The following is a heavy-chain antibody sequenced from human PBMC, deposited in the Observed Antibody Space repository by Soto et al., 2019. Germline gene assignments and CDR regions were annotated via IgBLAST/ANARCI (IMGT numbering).Heavy chain of an antibody. CDR2: IFYDGGNK. CDR1: GFTFSSYC. D-gene: IGHD3-10*01. CDR3: ARSREYYVSGGSCYHCYGMDV. V-gene: IGHV3-33*01. Sequence: PGGSLRLSCAASGFTFSSYCMHGVRQPPGKGLEWGAVIFYDGGNKYYEESLKGRFTISRDNSKNTLSLQMNSLRAEDTAVYYCARSREYYVSGGSCYHCYGMDVWGQGTTVTVSS. J-gene: IGHJ6*02.